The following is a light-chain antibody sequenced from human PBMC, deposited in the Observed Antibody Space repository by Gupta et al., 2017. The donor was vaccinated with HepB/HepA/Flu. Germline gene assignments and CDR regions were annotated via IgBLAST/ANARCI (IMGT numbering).Light chain of an antibody. CDR2: WAS. Sequence: DIALNQSPDSLSVPLGERATINCKSSQSVLYTSNNKNYLAWYQQKPGQSPKLLIYWASTRESGVPDRFSGSGSGTDFTLTISSLQAEDVAVYYCQQYYNTPFTFGPGTKVDIK. V-gene: IGKV4-1*01. J-gene: IGKJ3*01. CDR1: QSVLYTSNNKNY. CDR3: QQYYNTPFT.